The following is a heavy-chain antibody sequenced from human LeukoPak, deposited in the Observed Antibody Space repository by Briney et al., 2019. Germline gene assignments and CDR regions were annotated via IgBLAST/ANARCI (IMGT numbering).Heavy chain of an antibody. CDR2: IIPIFGTA. D-gene: IGHD3-3*01. CDR1: GGTFSSYA. V-gene: IGHV1-69*05. CDR3: ARGGGSGYYT. Sequence: VASVKVSCKASGGTFSSYAISWVRQAPEQGLEWMGGIIPIFGTANYAQKFQGRVTITTDESTSTAYMELSSLRSEDMAVYYCARGGGSGYYTWGQGTLVTVSS. J-gene: IGHJ4*02.